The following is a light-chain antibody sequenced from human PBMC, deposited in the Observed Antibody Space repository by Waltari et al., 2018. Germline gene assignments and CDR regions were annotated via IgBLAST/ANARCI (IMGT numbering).Light chain of an antibody. V-gene: IGLV3-25*03. CDR1: TSPKNY. Sequence: SYELTQPPSVSVSPGQTARITCPGDTSPKNYAYWYPQKPGQAPVVVIYKDSERPSGIPERFSGSSSGTTVTLTISRVQAEDEADYYCQSADTTWVFGGGTKLTVL. CDR3: QSADTTWV. J-gene: IGLJ3*02. CDR2: KDS.